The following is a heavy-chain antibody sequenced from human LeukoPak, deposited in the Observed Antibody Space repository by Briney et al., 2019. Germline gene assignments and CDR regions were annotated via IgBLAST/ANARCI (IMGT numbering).Heavy chain of an antibody. J-gene: IGHJ4*02. V-gene: IGHV3-49*04. Sequence: GGSLRLSCTASGFTFGDHAMSWVRQAPGKGLEWAGFIRSKTYGGTTEYAASVKGRFTISRDDSKSIAYLQMNSLKTEDTAVYYCTRAVAHLDYWGQGTLVTVSS. CDR2: IRSKTYGGTT. D-gene: IGHD4-23*01. CDR3: TRAVAHLDY. CDR1: GFTFGDHA.